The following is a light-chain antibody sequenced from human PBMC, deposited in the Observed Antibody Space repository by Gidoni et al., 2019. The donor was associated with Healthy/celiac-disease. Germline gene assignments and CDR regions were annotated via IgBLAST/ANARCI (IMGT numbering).Light chain of an antibody. CDR2: KDR. CDR3: YAAADNNQV. CDR1: VLAKKY. Sequence: SYELTQPSSVSVSPGQTARITCSGAVLAKKYARWFQQKPGQAPVLVIYKDRERPSGIPERFSGSSSGTTVTLTISGAQVEDEADYYCYAAADNNQVFGGGTKLTVL. V-gene: IGLV3-27*01. J-gene: IGLJ3*02.